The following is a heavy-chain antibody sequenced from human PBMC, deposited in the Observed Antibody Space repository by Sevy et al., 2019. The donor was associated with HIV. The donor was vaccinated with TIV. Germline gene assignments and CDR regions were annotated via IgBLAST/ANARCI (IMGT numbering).Heavy chain of an antibody. D-gene: IGHD3-10*01. Sequence: GGSLRLSCAASGFTFSSYEMKWVRQAPGKGLEWVSYISSSGSTIYYADSVKGRFTISRDNAKNSLYLQMNSLRAEDTAVYYCARERSITMVRGVIDYWGQGTLVTVSS. J-gene: IGHJ4*02. CDR3: ARERSITMVRGVIDY. CDR2: ISSSGSTI. V-gene: IGHV3-48*03. CDR1: GFTFSSYE.